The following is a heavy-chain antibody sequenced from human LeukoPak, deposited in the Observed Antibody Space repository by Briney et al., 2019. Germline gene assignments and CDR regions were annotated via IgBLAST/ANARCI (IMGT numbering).Heavy chain of an antibody. Sequence: ASVKVSCKASGGTFSSYAISWVRQAPGQGLEWMGGIIPIFGTANYAQKFQGRVTITADESTSAAYMELCSLRSEDTAVYYCARGVPAAKTHYFDYWGQGTLVTVSS. CDR3: ARGVPAAKTHYFDY. CDR2: IIPIFGTA. CDR1: GGTFSSYA. J-gene: IGHJ4*02. D-gene: IGHD2-2*01. V-gene: IGHV1-69*13.